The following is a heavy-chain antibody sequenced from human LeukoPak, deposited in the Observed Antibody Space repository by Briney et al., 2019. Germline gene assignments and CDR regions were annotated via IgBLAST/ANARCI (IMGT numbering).Heavy chain of an antibody. Sequence: GGSLRLSCAASGFTFSSYSMSWARQAPGKGLEWVANIKQDGSEKYYVDSVKGRFTISRDNAKNSLYLQMNSLRAEDTAVYYCARDGYCRSSNCQFDYWGQGTLVTVSS. CDR3: ARDGYCRSSNCQFDY. J-gene: IGHJ4*02. CDR2: IKQDGSEK. V-gene: IGHV3-7*01. D-gene: IGHD2-2*03. CDR1: GFTFSSYS.